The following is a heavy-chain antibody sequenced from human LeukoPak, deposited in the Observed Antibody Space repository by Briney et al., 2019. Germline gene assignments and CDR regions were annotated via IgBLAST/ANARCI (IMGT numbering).Heavy chain of an antibody. CDR2: ISAYNGNT. D-gene: IGHD1-26*01. Sequence: ASVKVSCKASGYTFTSYGISWVRQAPGQGLEWMGWISAYNGNTNYAQKLQGRVTMTTDTSTSTAYMELRSLRSDDTAAYYCARDQVVGEINAEYFQHWGQGTLVTVSS. CDR1: GYTFTSYG. V-gene: IGHV1-18*01. CDR3: ARDQVVGEINAEYFQH. J-gene: IGHJ1*01.